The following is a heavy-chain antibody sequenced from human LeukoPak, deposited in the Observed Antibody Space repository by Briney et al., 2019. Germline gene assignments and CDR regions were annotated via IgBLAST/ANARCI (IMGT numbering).Heavy chain of an antibody. CDR3: ARAEYSSSSVVGY. J-gene: IGHJ4*02. V-gene: IGHV3-21*01. CDR2: ISSSSSYI. D-gene: IGHD6-6*01. Sequence: GGSLRLSCAASGFTFSSYRMNWVRQAPGKGLEWVSSISSSSSYIYYADSVKGRFTISRDNAKYSLYLQMNSLRDEDTAVYYCARAEYSSSSVVGYWGQGTLVTVSS. CDR1: GFTFSSYR.